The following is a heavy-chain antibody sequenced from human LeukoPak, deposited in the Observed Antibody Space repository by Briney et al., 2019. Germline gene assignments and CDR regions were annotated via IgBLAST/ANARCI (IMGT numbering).Heavy chain of an antibody. CDR2: IIPILGIA. CDR3: ASRCSSTSCSIYYYGMDV. Sequence: GSSVKVSCKASGGTFSSYAISWVRQAPGQGLEWMGRIIPILGIANYAQKFQGRVTITADKSTSTAYMELSSLRSEDTAVYYCASRCSSTSCSIYYYGMDVWGQGTTVTVSS. D-gene: IGHD2-2*01. V-gene: IGHV1-69*04. CDR1: GGTFSSYA. J-gene: IGHJ6*02.